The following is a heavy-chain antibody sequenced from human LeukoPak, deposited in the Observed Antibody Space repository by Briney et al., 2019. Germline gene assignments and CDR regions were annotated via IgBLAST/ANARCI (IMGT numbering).Heavy chain of an antibody. D-gene: IGHD5-24*01. V-gene: IGHV3-23*01. Sequence: PGGSLRLSCAASGFTFSSYAMSWVRQAPGKGLEWVSAISGSGGSTYYADSVKGRFTISRDNSKNTLYLQMNSLRAEDTAVYYCAKNGLEMATIKYGWFDPWGQGTLVTVSS. CDR2: ISGSGGST. CDR1: GFTFSSYA. CDR3: AKNGLEMATIKYGWFDP. J-gene: IGHJ5*02.